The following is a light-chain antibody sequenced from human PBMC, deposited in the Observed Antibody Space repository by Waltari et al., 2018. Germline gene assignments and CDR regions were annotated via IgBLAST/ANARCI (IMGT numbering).Light chain of an antibody. CDR1: SSNIRAYY. Sequence: QSVLTQPPSVSGAPGQRVTISCTGNSSNIRAYYVSWYLQLPGTTPKLLIYQDYKRPSGVSDRFSGSKSETSASLIITGLQTADEADYYCLSFDSSLSGYIFGTGTRLTVL. J-gene: IGLJ1*01. CDR2: QDY. V-gene: IGLV1-40*01. CDR3: LSFDSSLSGYI.